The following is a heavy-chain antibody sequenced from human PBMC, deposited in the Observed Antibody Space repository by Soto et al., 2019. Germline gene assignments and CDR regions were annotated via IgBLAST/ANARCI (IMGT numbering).Heavy chain of an antibody. CDR3: VNDHRVWGGVSWTNTYYCDYMDV. Sequence: QVQLVESGGGVVQPGRSLRLSCAASGFTFSSYGMHWVRQAPGKGLGWVAVISYDGSNKYYADSVKGRFTISRDNSKNTLYPQMNSLRAEGTAVYYCVNDHRVWGGVSWTNTYYCDYMDVWGKGSTGTFSS. V-gene: IGHV3-30*18. CDR1: GFTFSSYG. D-gene: IGHD3-16*01. CDR2: ISYDGSNK. J-gene: IGHJ6*03.